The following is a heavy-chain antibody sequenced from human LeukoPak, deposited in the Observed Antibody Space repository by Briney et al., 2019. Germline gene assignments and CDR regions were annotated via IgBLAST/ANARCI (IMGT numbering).Heavy chain of an antibody. V-gene: IGHV3-30*02. Sequence: GGSLRLSCAASGFTFSSYGMHWVRQAPGKGLEWVAVIWYDGSNKYYADSVKGRFTISRDNSKNTLYLQMNSLRAEDTAVYYCAKDRDKYCSGGSCFSDYWGQGTLVTVSS. CDR2: IWYDGSNK. J-gene: IGHJ4*02. CDR3: AKDRDKYCSGGSCFSDY. CDR1: GFTFSSYG. D-gene: IGHD2-15*01.